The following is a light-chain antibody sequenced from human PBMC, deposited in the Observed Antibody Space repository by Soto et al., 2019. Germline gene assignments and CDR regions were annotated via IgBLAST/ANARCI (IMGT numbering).Light chain of an antibody. CDR2: KVS. Sequence: DVVMTQSPLSLPVTLGQPASISCRSSQSLVYNDGNTFLSWFQQRPGQSPRRLFYKVSNRDSGVPDRLSASGSDTDFTLKISRVEAEDVAIYYCMQGTNWPYTFGQGTKLEI. CDR3: MQGTNWPYT. J-gene: IGKJ2*01. V-gene: IGKV2-30*01. CDR1: QSLVYNDGNTF.